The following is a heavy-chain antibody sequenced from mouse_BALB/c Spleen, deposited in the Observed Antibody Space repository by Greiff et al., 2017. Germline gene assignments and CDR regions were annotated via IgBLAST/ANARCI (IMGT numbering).Heavy chain of an antibody. J-gene: IGHJ4*01. CDR1: GYTFTSYV. CDR2: INPYNDGT. V-gene: IGHV1-14*01. D-gene: IGHD1-1*01. Sequence: VHVKQSGPELVKPGASVKMSCKASGYTFTSYVMHWVKQKPGQGLEWIGYINPYNDGTKYNEKFKGKATLTSDKSSSTAYMELSSLTSEDSAVYYCATYYYGSSYDAMDYWGQGTSVTVSS. CDR3: ATYYYGSSYDAMDY.